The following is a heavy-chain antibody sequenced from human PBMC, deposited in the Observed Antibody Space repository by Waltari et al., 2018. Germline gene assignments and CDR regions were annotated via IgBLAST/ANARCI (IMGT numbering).Heavy chain of an antibody. J-gene: IGHJ6*04. CDR2: VSPNSGNT. CDR3: ASGRNPGGLDV. CDR1: GYTFTTYD. Sequence: QVQLVQSGAEVKEPGASVKVSCKASGYTFTTYDIDWVRQATGQGLEWVGWVSPNSGNTVYAQKFQGRVTITRNTSINTAFMELSSLRSEDTAVYYCASGRNPGGLDVWGKGTTVTVSS. V-gene: IGHV1-8*03.